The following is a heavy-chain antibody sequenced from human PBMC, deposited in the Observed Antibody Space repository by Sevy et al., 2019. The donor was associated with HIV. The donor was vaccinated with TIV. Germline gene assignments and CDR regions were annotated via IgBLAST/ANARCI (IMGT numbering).Heavy chain of an antibody. V-gene: IGHV3-73*01. J-gene: IGHJ6*02. CDR2: IRSKASSYAT. D-gene: IGHD3-22*01. Sequence: GGSLRLSCAASGFTFSGSAMHWVRQASGKGLEWIGRIRSKASSYATVYAASVKGRFTISRDDSKNTAYLQMNSLKIEDTAVYYCVSLLYYYEEYNAMDVWGQGTTDTVSS. CDR1: GFTFSGSA. CDR3: VSLLYYYEEYNAMDV.